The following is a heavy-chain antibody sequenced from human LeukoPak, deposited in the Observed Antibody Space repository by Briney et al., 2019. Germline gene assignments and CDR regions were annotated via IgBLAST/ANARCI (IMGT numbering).Heavy chain of an antibody. CDR1: GGSISNYY. D-gene: IGHD1-26*01. CDR3: ARKSPTSGSYGWYFGY. J-gene: IGHJ4*02. CDR2: IYHSGAT. V-gene: IGHV4-59*01. Sequence: PSETLSLTCTVSGGSISNYYWSWIRQPPGKGLECIEYIYHSGATNYNPSLRSRVTISVDTSNNQFSLNLRSVTAADTAIYYCARKSPTSGSYGWYFGYWGQGALVTVSS.